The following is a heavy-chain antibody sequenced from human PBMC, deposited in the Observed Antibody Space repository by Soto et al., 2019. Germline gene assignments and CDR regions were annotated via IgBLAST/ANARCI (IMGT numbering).Heavy chain of an antibody. CDR3: ARDGDVSTGFGKDC. CDR2: IWYDGGNK. Sequence: QPGGSLRLSCAASGFTFSNYGMHWVRQAPGKGLEWVAFIWYDGGNKYYAESVKGRFTISRDNSKNTLYLQMNSLRAEDTAVYYCARDGDVSTGFGKDCWGQGTLVTVSS. J-gene: IGHJ4*02. V-gene: IGHV3-33*01. D-gene: IGHD2-2*01. CDR1: GFTFSNYG.